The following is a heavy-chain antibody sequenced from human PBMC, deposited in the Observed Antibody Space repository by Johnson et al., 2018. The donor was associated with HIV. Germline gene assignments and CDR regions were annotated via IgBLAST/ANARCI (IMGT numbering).Heavy chain of an antibody. J-gene: IGHJ3*02. CDR3: AKDGSDIVVVPAAPDAFDI. CDR2: ISWNSDNI. D-gene: IGHD2-2*01. V-gene: IGHV3-9*01. Sequence: LLVESGGGLVQPGRSLRLSCAPSGFTFDDYAMHWVRQAPGKGLEWVSGISWNSDNIAYADSVRGRFTIARDNAKNTLYLQMNGLSDEDTAVYYCAKDGSDIVVVPAAPDAFDIWGQGTMV. CDR1: GFTFDDYA.